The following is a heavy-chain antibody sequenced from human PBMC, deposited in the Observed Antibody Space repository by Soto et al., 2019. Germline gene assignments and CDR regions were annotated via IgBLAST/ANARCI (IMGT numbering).Heavy chain of an antibody. CDR1: GYTFTSYD. D-gene: IGHD3-10*01. V-gene: IGHV1-8*01. J-gene: IGHJ4*02. CDR2: MNPDSGNT. CDR3: ARSVGGSNVNFDY. Sequence: QVQLVQSGAEVRTPGASVKASCKASGYTFTSYDINWVRQATGQGPEWMGWMNPDSGNTGYVQKFQGRVTMTRNTAISTAYMELSSLRSEDTAVYYCARSVGGSNVNFDYWGQGTLVTVSS.